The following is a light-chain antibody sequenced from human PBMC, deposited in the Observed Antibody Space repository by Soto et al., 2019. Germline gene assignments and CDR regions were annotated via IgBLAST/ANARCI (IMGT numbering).Light chain of an antibody. CDR1: SSNIGGNS. V-gene: IGLV1-51*01. CDR2: DDN. J-gene: IGLJ1*01. Sequence: QSVLTHPPSVSATPGQKVTISCSGSSSNIGGNSVSWYQQLPGTAPKLLIYDDNKRPSGIPDRFSGSKSGTSATLGITGFQTGDEADDYCGSWDSSRCAYVFGTRTTVTVL. CDR3: GSWDSSRCAYV.